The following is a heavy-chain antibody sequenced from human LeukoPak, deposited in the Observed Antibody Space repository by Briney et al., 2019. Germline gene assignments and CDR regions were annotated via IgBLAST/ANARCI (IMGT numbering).Heavy chain of an antibody. J-gene: IGHJ3*02. V-gene: IGHV3-9*01. D-gene: IGHD3-10*01. CDR3: AKGLVRGVIKNAFDI. Sequence: PGGSLRLSCAASGFTFDDYAMHWVRQAPGKSLEWVSGISWNSGSIGYADSVKGRFTISRDNAKNSLYLQMNSLRAEDTALYYCAKGLVRGVIKNAFDIWGQGTMVTVSS. CDR2: ISWNSGSI. CDR1: GFTFDDYA.